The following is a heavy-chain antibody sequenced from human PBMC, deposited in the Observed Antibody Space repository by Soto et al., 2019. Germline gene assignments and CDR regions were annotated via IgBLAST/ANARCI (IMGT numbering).Heavy chain of an antibody. J-gene: IGHJ6*03. Sequence: ASLKVSCKASGYTFTSYDINWVRQATGQGLGWMGWMNPNSGNTGYAQKFQGRVTMSRNTSISTAYMELSSLRSEPTAVYYCGGRSSTSCYDGCGSWGKET. CDR1: GYTFTSYD. D-gene: IGHD2-2*01. V-gene: IGHV1-8*01. CDR3: GGRSSTSCYDGCGS. CDR2: MNPNSGNT.